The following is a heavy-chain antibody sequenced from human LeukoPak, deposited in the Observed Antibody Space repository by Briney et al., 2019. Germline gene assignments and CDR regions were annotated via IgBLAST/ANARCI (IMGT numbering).Heavy chain of an antibody. CDR3: ARDRYCSGGSCTPYYYYGMDV. J-gene: IGHJ6*02. Sequence: PSETLSLTCTVSGGSVSSGSYYWSWIRQPPGKGLEWIGYIYYSGSTNYNPSLKSRVTISVDTSKNQFSLKLSSVTAADTAVYYCARDRYCSGGSCTPYYYYGMDVWGQGTTVTVSS. CDR1: GGSVSSGSYY. V-gene: IGHV4-61*01. D-gene: IGHD2-15*01. CDR2: IYYSGST.